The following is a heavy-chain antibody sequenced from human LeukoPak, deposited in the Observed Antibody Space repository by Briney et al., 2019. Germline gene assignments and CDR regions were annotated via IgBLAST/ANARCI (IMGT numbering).Heavy chain of an antibody. CDR2: IGGGGPTT. Sequence: TGGSLRLSCAASGFTFSTYAMNWVRQAPAKGLERVSTIGGGGPTTDYADSVKDRFTISRDNSKNTLYLQMNSLRAEDTAVYFCARGFLGGTDQYFDSWGQGTLVTVSS. J-gene: IGHJ4*02. V-gene: IGHV3-23*01. CDR1: GFTFSTYA. D-gene: IGHD6-19*01. CDR3: ARGFLGGTDQYFDS.